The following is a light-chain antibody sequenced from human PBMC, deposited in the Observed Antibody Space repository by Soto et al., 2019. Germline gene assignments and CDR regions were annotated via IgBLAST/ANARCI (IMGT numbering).Light chain of an antibody. Sequence: QSVLTQPASVSGSPGQSITISCTGTSSDVGGYNYVSWYQHHPGKAPKLMIYDVSNRPSGVSNRFSGSKSGNTASLSISGLQPEDEAVYYCSSYRTRNTRQIVCRTGTKLTVL. CDR1: SSDVGGYNY. V-gene: IGLV2-14*03. CDR2: DVS. J-gene: IGLJ1*01. CDR3: SSYRTRNTRQIV.